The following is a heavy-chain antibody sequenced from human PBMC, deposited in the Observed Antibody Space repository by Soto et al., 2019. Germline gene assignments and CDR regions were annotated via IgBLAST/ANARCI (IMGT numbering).Heavy chain of an antibody. J-gene: IGHJ4*02. D-gene: IGHD3-22*01. V-gene: IGHV3-11*01. Sequence: PGGSLRLSCAASGFTFSYYYMSWIRRAPGKGLEWVSYISSSDSIIYYSDSVKGRFIISRDNAKNSLYLQMNSLRAEDTAVYYCARDLGYYDSSGYFDYWGQGTLVTVSS. CDR3: ARDLGYYDSSGYFDY. CDR1: GFTFSYYY. CDR2: ISSSDSII.